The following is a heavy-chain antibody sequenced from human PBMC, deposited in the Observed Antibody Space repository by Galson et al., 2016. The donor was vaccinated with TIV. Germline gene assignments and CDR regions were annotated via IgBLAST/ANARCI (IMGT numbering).Heavy chain of an antibody. CDR1: GGTFNSYG. CDR2: INPVFGIP. D-gene: IGHD3-3*01. J-gene: IGHJ6*03. Sequence: SVKVSCKASGGTFNSYGIGWVRQAPGQGLEWMGGINPVFGIPNYAQKFQGRVTITADESTSTAYMELTSLRSEDTAVYYCARGKERVINYYYYMDVWGKGTTITVSS. CDR3: ARGKERVINYYYYMDV. V-gene: IGHV1-69*13.